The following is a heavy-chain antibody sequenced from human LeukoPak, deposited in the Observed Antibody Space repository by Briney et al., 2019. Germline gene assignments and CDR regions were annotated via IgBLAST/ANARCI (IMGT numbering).Heavy chain of an antibody. CDR3: ARDPRAGDRAFDI. CDR1: GGSISSYY. V-gene: IGHV4-59*01. J-gene: IGHJ3*02. Sequence: PSETLSLTCTVSGGSISSYYWSWIRQPPGKGLEWIGYIYYSGSTNYNPSLKSRVTISVDTSKNQFSLKLSSVTAADTAVYYCARDPRAGDRAFDIWGQGTMVTVSS. D-gene: IGHD7-27*01. CDR2: IYYSGST.